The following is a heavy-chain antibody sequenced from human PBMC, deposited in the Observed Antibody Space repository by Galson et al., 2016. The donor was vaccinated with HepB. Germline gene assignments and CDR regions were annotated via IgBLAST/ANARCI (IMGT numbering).Heavy chain of an antibody. CDR2: IKSKIDGGTT. J-gene: IGHJ2*01. Sequence: SLRLSCAASGFTFNNAWMSWVRQAPGKGLEWVGRIKSKIDGGTTDYAAPVKGRFTISRDDSKNTLYLQMNSLKTEDTAVYYCTTDPQDHSNLGWYFDLWGRGTLVTVSS. CDR3: TTDPQDHSNLGWYFDL. V-gene: IGHV3-15*01. CDR1: GFTFNNAW. D-gene: IGHD4-11*01.